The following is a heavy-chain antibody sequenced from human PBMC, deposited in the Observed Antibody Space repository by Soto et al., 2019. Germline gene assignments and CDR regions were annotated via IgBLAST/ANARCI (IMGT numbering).Heavy chain of an antibody. D-gene: IGHD1-1*01. CDR3: ARTYVPGIAGFDP. J-gene: IGHJ5*02. Sequence: GGSLRLSCAASGFTFSNYFMHWVRQVPGEGLVWVSRMSGDGKTISYADSVKGRFTISRDNAKNTLYLQMNSLRVEDTAAYYCARTYVPGIAGFDPWGQGTLVTVSS. V-gene: IGHV3-74*01. CDR1: GFTFSNYF. CDR2: MSGDGKTI.